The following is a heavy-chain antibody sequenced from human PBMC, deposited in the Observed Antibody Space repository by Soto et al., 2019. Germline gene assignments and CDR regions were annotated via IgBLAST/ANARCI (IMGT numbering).Heavy chain of an antibody. CDR1: GFTFSGYW. Sequence: PRLSCAASGFTFSGYWMNWVRQAPGKGLEWVANIKQDGSEKYYVDSVKGRFTISRDNAKSSLYLQMNSLRAEDTAMYYCAIDSGSPSCFISLPDHWGPGTRVTVSA. V-gene: IGHV3-7*01. CDR2: IKQDGSEK. J-gene: IGHJ4*02. D-gene: IGHD2-2*01. CDR3: AIDSGSPSCFISLPDH.